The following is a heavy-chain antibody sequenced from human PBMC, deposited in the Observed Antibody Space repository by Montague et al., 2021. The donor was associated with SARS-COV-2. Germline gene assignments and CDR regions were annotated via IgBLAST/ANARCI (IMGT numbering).Heavy chain of an antibody. J-gene: IGHJ6*03. D-gene: IGHD2-2*01. V-gene: IGHV4-34*01. CDR1: GGSFSGYY. CDR3: ARARQDVVVPALGIGAYYYYYYMDV. CDR2: INHSGST. Sequence: SETRSLTCAVYGGSFSGYYWSWIRQPPGKGLEWIGEINHSGSTNYNPSLKSRVTISVDTSKNQFSLKLSSVTAADTAVYYCARARQDVVVPALGIGAYYYYYYMDVWGKGTTVTVS.